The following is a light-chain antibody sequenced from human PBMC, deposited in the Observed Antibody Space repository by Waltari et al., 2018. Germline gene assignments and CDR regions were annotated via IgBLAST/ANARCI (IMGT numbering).Light chain of an antibody. J-gene: IGLJ3*02. CDR1: SSQAGSFNR. CDR2: EVN. CDR3: RSYTSSSTWV. Sequence: PALTHTPSESRSPGPSVVISCPGTSSQAGSFNRFSWYQQPPGTAPNPMIYEVNNRPSGVPDRFSGSKSGNTASLTISGLQAEDEADYYCRSYTSSSTWVFGGGTKLTVL. V-gene: IGLV2-18*02.